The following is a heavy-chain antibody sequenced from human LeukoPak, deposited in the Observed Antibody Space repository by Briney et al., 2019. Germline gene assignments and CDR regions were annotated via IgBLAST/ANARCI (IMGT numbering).Heavy chain of an antibody. V-gene: IGHV3-20*01. CDR1: GFTFDDYA. J-gene: IGHJ4*02. CDR3: ARTQIGSCSGTSCTLYYFDF. CDR2: ITWNGGST. D-gene: IGHD2-2*03. Sequence: GGSLRLTCAASGFTFDDYAMTWVRQDPGKGLEWVSTITWNGGSTNYADSVKGRFTISRDNAKNSLYLEINSLRAEDTALYHCARTQIGSCSGTSCTLYYFDFWGQGTLVTVSS.